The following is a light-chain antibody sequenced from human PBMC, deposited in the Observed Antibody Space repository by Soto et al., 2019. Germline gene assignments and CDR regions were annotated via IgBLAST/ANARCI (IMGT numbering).Light chain of an antibody. CDR3: SSYTTSGAPDVV. J-gene: IGLJ2*01. CDR1: SSDVGGYDY. CDR2: AVS. V-gene: IGLV2-14*01. Sequence: QSALTQPASVSGSPGQSITISCTGTSSDVGGYDYVSWYQQHPGKAPKLVIYAVSNRPSGVSNRFSGSKSGNTASLAISGLQAEDEADYYCSSYTTSGAPDVVFGGGTKVTVL.